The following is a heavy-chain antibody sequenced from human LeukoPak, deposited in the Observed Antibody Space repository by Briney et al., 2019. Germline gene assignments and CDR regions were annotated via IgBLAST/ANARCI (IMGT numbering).Heavy chain of an antibody. V-gene: IGHV3-23*01. D-gene: IGHD6-13*01. CDR2: ISGSGGTT. Sequence: GGSLRLSCAASGFTFGNYAMSWVRQAPGKGLEWVSGISGSGGTTYYADSVKGRFTISRDNPENTLYLQMNSLKTEDTAVYYCTRRSSAAGRQYFDYWGQGTLVTVSS. J-gene: IGHJ4*02. CDR1: GFTFGNYA. CDR3: TRRSSAAGRQYFDY.